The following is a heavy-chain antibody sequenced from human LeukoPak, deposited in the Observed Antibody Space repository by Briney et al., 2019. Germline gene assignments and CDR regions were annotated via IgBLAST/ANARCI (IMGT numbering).Heavy chain of an antibody. CDR1: GFIVSTNY. J-gene: IGHJ4*02. Sequence: GGSLRLSCAATGFIVSTNYINWVRQAPGKGLEWVSLINSGGTTYFADSVKGRFTVSRDNSKNTLYLQMNSLRAEDTAAYYCAKFSGLFFDYWGQGTLVTVSS. CDR3: AKFSGLFFDY. D-gene: IGHD2/OR15-2a*01. V-gene: IGHV3-53*01. CDR2: INSGGTT.